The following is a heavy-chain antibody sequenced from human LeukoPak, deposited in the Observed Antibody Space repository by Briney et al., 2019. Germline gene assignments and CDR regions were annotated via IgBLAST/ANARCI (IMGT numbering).Heavy chain of an antibody. CDR2: INHSGST. Sequence: PSETLSLTCAVYGGSFSGYYWSWIRQPPGKGLEWIGEINHSGSTNYNPSLKSRVTISVDTSKNQFSLKLSSVTAADTAVYYCARGLRYKFRTGIAVAGKRGEQDYWGQGTLVTVSS. V-gene: IGHV4-34*01. CDR3: ARGLRYKFRTGIAVAGKRGEQDY. D-gene: IGHD6-19*01. CDR1: GGSFSGYY. J-gene: IGHJ4*02.